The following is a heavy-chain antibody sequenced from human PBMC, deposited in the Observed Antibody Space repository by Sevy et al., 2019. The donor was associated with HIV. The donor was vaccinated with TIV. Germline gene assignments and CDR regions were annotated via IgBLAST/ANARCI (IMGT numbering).Heavy chain of an antibody. Sequence: GSRLSCAASGFTFSAYAMTWVRQAPGKGLEWVSVITYSGVNTYYADSVKGRFTISRDNSKNQLYLQMNSLRAEDTAVYYCAGGRYDSSGSFDAFDIWGQGTMVTVSS. CDR2: ITYSGVNT. J-gene: IGHJ3*02. V-gene: IGHV3-23*01. CDR3: AGGRYDSSGSFDAFDI. CDR1: GFTFSAYA. D-gene: IGHD3-22*01.